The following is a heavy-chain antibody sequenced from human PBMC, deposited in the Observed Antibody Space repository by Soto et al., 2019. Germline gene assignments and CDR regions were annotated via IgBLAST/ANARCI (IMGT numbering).Heavy chain of an antibody. Sequence: QLQLQESGPGLVKPSETLSLTCTVSGGSISRSSHYWGWVRQPPGKGLEWIGSIYYSGSTYYNPSLKSGVTVSVDTATNQFSLKLSSVTAADTAVDYWARHGSGWPFDYWGQGTLVTVSS. CDR3: ARHGSGWPFDY. D-gene: IGHD6-19*01. J-gene: IGHJ4*02. V-gene: IGHV4-39*01. CDR2: IYYSGST. CDR1: GGSISRSSHY.